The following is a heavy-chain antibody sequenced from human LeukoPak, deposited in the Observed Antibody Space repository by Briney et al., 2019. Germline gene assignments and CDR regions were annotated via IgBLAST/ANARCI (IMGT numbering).Heavy chain of an antibody. D-gene: IGHD4-17*01. CDR1: GYSFTSYW. J-gene: IGHJ4*02. CDR2: IYPGDSDT. Sequence: GESLKISCKGSGYSFTSYWISWVRQMPGKGLEWMGIIYPGDSDTRYSPSFQGQVTISADKSISTAYLQWSSLKASDTAMYYCATLNDYGDNDSPSDYWGQGTLVTVSS. CDR3: ATLNDYGDNDSPSDY. V-gene: IGHV5-51*01.